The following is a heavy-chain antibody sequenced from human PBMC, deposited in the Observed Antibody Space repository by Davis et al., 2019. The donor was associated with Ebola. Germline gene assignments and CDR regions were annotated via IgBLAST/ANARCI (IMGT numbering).Heavy chain of an antibody. J-gene: IGHJ4*02. CDR3: ARTSRIAVAE. V-gene: IGHV6-1*01. D-gene: IGHD6-19*01. CDR2: TYYRSKWYN. CDR1: GDSVSSKSAT. Sequence: MPSETLSLTCAISGDSVSSKSATWNWFRQSPSRGLEWLGRTYYRSKWYNDYAVSVKSRITINPDTSKNQFSLQLNSVTPEDTAVYYCARTSRIAVAEWGQGTLVTVSS.